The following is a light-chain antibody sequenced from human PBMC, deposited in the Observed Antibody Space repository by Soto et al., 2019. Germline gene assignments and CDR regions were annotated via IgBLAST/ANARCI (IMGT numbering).Light chain of an antibody. Sequence: DIQMTQSHSTLSGSVGDRVTITCRASQTISSWLAWYQQKPGKAPKLLIYKASTLKSGVPSRFSGSGSGAEFTPTISSLQPDDFATYYCQHYNSYSEAFGQGTKVDIK. CDR2: KAS. J-gene: IGKJ1*01. V-gene: IGKV1-5*03. CDR3: QHYNSYSEA. CDR1: QTISSW.